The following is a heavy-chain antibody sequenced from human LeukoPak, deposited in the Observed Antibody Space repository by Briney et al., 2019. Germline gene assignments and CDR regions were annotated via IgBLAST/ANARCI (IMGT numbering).Heavy chain of an antibody. CDR3: ARVDSSGYFGMGPFDY. Sequence: SETLSLTCTVSGGSISSYYWSWIRQPPGKGLEWIGYISYSGSTDYNPSLKSRVTISGDTSKNQFSLKLRSVTAADTAVYYCARVDSSGYFGMGPFDYWGQGTLVTVSS. CDR2: ISYSGST. D-gene: IGHD3-22*01. V-gene: IGHV4-59*01. CDR1: GGSISSYY. J-gene: IGHJ4*02.